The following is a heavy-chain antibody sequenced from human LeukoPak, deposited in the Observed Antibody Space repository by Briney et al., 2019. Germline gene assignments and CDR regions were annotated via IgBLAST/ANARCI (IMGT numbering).Heavy chain of an antibody. J-gene: IGHJ4*02. D-gene: IGHD3-22*01. CDR3: ARDRITMIVVVTQGTYYFDY. CDR1: GYTFTGYY. CDR2: IDPNSGGT. Sequence: ASVKVSCKASGYTFTGYYMHWVRQAPGQGLEWMGWIDPNSGGTNYAQKFQGRVTMTRDTSINTAYMELSRLRSDDTAVYYCARDRITMIVVVTQGTYYFDYWGQGTLVTVSS. V-gene: IGHV1-2*02.